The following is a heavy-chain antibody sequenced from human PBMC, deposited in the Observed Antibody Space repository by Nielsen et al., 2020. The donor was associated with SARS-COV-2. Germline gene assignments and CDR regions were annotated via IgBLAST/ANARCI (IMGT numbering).Heavy chain of an antibody. V-gene: IGHV5-10-1*01. J-gene: IGHJ4*02. D-gene: IGHD3-22*01. CDR1: GYSFTDYW. CDR3: ASWGNSSGYYDH. Sequence: GGSLRLSCQASGYSFTDYWIAWVRQMPGKGLEWVGRVDPSDSYTHYRPSFQGHVTISVDKSISTASLQWSSLKASDTAMYYCASWGNSSGYYDHWGQGTLVTVSS. CDR2: VDPSDSYT.